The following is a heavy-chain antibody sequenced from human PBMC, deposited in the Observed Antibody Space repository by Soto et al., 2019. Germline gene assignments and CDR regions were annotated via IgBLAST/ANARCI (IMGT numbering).Heavy chain of an antibody. Sequence: QVQLQQWGAGLLKPSETLSLTCAVYGGSFSGYYWSWIRQPPGKGLEWIGEINHSGSTNYNPSLKSRVTIAVDTSNNQFSLELRSVTAADTAVYYCARGRGYYDVSGYTYWGEGTLVTVSS. V-gene: IGHV4-34*01. CDR1: GGSFSGYY. D-gene: IGHD3-22*01. CDR3: ARGRGYYDVSGYTY. CDR2: INHSGST. J-gene: IGHJ4*02.